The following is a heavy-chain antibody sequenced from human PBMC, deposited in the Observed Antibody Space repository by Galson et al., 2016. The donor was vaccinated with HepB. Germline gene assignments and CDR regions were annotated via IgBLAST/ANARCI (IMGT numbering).Heavy chain of an antibody. CDR1: GYTFTGYA. CDR3: AIRRSLDY. CDR2: IDPEDGAT. D-gene: IGHD5-24*01. J-gene: IGHJ4*02. Sequence: VKVSCKVSGYTFTGYAVHWVQQAPGKGLQWVGLIDPEDGATIYAEKFRGRVTITADTSTVTAYMELSRLRSEDTAVYYGAIRRSLDYWGQGTLVTVSS. V-gene: IGHV1-69-2*01.